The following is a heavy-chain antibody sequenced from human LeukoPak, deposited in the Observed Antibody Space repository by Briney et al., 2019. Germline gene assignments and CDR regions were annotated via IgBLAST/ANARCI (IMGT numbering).Heavy chain of an antibody. CDR2: IYYSGST. CDR1: GGSIRSYY. Sequence: SETLSLTCTVSGGSIRSYYWGWIRQPPGKGLEWIGSIYYSGSTYYNPSLKSRVTISVDTSKNQFSLKLSSVTAADTAVYYCARDTPSFDAFDIWGQGTMVTVSS. CDR3: ARDTPSFDAFDI. V-gene: IGHV4-39*07. J-gene: IGHJ3*02.